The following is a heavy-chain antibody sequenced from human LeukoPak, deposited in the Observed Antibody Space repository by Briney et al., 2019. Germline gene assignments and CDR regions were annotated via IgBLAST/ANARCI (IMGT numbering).Heavy chain of an antibody. D-gene: IGHD2-2*01. CDR3: ARHNMIVVVPAAPPFDP. CDR1: GGSISSSSYS. V-gene: IGHV4-39*01. CDR2: IYYSGST. Sequence: PSETLSLTCTVSGGSISSSSYSWGWIRQPPGKGLEWIGRIYYSGSTYYNPSLKSRVTISVDTSKNQFSLKLSSVTAADTAVYYCARHNMIVVVPAAPPFDPWGQGTLVTVSS. J-gene: IGHJ5*02.